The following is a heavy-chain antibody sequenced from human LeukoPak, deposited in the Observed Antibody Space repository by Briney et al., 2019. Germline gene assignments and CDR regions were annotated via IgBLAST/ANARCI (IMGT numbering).Heavy chain of an antibody. CDR2: INPNSGGT. Sequence: ASVKVSCKASGYTFTGYYMHWVRQAPGQGLEWMGRINPNSGGTNYAQKFQGRVTMTRNTSISTAYMELSRLRSDDTAVYYCAREQGNRITGTTGSDMDVWGQGTTVTVSS. V-gene: IGHV1-2*06. CDR1: GYTFTGYY. J-gene: IGHJ6*02. D-gene: IGHD1-7*01. CDR3: AREQGNRITGTTGSDMDV.